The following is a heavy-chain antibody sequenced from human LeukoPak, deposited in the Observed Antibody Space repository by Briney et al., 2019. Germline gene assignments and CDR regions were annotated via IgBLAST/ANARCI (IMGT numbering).Heavy chain of an antibody. CDR1: GGSLSSYY. V-gene: IGHV4-59*01. Sequence: PSETLSLTCTVSGGSLSSYYWSWIRQPPGKGLEWVGYIYYSGNTNYNPSLKSRVTISVDTSKNQFSLKLSSVTAADTAVYYCARERSGSGSEAFDIWGQGKMVTVSS. J-gene: IGHJ3*02. D-gene: IGHD3-10*01. CDR3: ARERSGSGSEAFDI. CDR2: IYYSGNT.